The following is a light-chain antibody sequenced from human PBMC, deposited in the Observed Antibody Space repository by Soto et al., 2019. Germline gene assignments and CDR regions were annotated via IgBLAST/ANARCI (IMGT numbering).Light chain of an antibody. CDR2: AAS. Sequence: AIQMTQSPSSLSASVGDRVTITCRASQGIRNDLGWYQQKPGKAPKLLIYAASSLQSGVPSRFSGTASGTDFTLTISSLQPEDCATYYCLHDYSYPLTFGGGTKVEI. CDR3: LHDYSYPLT. J-gene: IGKJ4*01. V-gene: IGKV1-6*01. CDR1: QGIRND.